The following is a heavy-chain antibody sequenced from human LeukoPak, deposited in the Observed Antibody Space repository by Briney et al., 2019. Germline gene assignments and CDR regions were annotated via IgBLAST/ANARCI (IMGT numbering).Heavy chain of an antibody. CDR3: ARSLPYGTTWYGGSDF. J-gene: IGHJ4*02. CDR1: GFPFNAYW. D-gene: IGHD6-13*01. Sequence: GGSLRLSCAASGFPFNAYWMTWVRQAPGKGLEWVANIRQDGDTKYYVDSVKGRFTISRDNAMNSLYLQMNSLRAEDTAIYYCARSLPYGTTWYGGSDFWGQGTLATVSS. CDR2: IRQDGDTK. V-gene: IGHV3-7*03.